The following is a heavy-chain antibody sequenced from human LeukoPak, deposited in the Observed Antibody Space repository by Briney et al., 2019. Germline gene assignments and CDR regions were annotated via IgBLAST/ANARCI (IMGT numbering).Heavy chain of an antibody. CDR3: ARDFAAAAGPFDY. CDR2: IYNSGST. J-gene: IGHJ4*02. V-gene: IGHV4-59*12. Sequence: SETLSLTCAVSGVSISTYHWTWIRQPPGEGLEWIGHIYNSGSTNYNPSLRGRVTISLDTSKNQVSLKLSSVTAADTAVYYCARDFAAAAGPFDYWCQGTLVTVSS. D-gene: IGHD6-13*01. CDR1: GVSISTYH.